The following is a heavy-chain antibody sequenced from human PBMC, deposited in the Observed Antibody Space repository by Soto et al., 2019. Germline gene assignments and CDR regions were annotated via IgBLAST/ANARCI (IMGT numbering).Heavy chain of an antibody. CDR3: APCTLHDYGDYDPGTSHVFDS. V-gene: IGHV2-5*02. CDR2: IYGDNDK. D-gene: IGHD4-17*01. Sequence: QITLKESGPSPVKPTQTLTVTCTFSGFSLSNSGVGVAWIRQPPGKALEWLALIYGDNDKRYSPSLKTRLTNTKETSKNQVVLTMTNLDPVDTATYYCAPCTLHDYGDYDPGTSHVFDSWGQGTLVTVSS. J-gene: IGHJ4*02. CDR1: GFSLSNSGVG.